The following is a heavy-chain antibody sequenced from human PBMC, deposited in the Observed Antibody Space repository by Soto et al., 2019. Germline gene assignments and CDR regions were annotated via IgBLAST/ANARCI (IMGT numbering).Heavy chain of an antibody. CDR2: IDPSDSYT. CDR3: ASQYYDFWSGSYYYYGMDV. J-gene: IGHJ6*02. D-gene: IGHD3-3*01. V-gene: IGHV5-10-1*01. CDR1: GYSFTSYW. Sequence: PGESLKISCKGSGYSFTSYWISWVRQMPGKGLEWMGRIDPSDSYTNYSPSFQGHVTISADKSISTAYLQWSSLKASDTAMYYCASQYYDFWSGSYYYYGMDVWGRGTTVTVSS.